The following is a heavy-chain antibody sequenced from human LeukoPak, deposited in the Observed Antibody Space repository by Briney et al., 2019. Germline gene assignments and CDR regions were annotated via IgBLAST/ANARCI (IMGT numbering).Heavy chain of an antibody. CDR3: ARDYGYYHWFDP. CDR2: MDPNNGNT. D-gene: IGHD3-3*01. CDR1: GYTFTSYD. V-gene: IGHV1-8*01. J-gene: IGHJ5*02. Sequence: ASVKVSCKASGYTFTSYDINWVRQATGQGLEWMGWMDPNNGNTDYAQKFQGRVTMTRNTSISTAYMELSSLRSEDTAVYYCARDYGYYHWFDPWGQGTLVSVSS.